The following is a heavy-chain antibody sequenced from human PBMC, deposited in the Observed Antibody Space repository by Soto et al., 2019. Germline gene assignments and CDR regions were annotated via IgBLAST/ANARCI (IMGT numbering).Heavy chain of an antibody. D-gene: IGHD6-13*01. Sequence: SETLSLTCTVSGGSISSYYWSWIRQPPGKGLEWIGYIYYSGSTNYNPSLKSRVTISVDTSKNQFSLKLSSVTAADTAVYYCARDFISIAAAATRWLDPWGQGTLVTVS. CDR1: GGSISSYY. CDR3: ARDFISIAAAATRWLDP. V-gene: IGHV4-59*01. J-gene: IGHJ5*02. CDR2: IYYSGST.